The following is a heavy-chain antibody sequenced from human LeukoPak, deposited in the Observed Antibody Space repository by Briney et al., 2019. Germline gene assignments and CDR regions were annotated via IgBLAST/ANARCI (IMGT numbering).Heavy chain of an antibody. CDR2: IYYSGST. CDR1: GGSISRGVYY. Sequence: SEALSLTCTFSGGSISRGVYYWSWIRHHPGKGLEWIGYIYYSGSTYYNQSLKSRITISVDTSKNQFSLKLSSVTAADTAVYYCARGFGGSSTSYAYPFGYWGQGTLVTVSS. J-gene: IGHJ4*02. CDR3: ARGFGGSSTSYAYPFGY. D-gene: IGHD2-2*01. V-gene: IGHV4-31*03.